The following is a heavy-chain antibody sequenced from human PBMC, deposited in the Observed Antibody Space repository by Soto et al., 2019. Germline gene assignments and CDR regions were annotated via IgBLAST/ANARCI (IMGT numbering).Heavy chain of an antibody. CDR2: ISGSGGST. V-gene: IGHV3-23*01. J-gene: IGHJ4*02. CDR1: GFTFSSYA. CDR3: AKDPYDILTGYYIALNFDY. Sequence: EVQLLESGGGLVQPGGSLRLSCAASGFTFSSYAMRWVRQAPGKGLEWVSAISGSGGSTYYADSVKGRFTISRDNSKNTLYLQMNSLRAEDTAVYYCAKDPYDILTGYYIALNFDYWGQGTLVTVSS. D-gene: IGHD3-9*01.